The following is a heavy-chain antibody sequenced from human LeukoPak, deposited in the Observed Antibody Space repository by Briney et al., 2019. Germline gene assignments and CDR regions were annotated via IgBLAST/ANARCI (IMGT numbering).Heavy chain of an antibody. CDR1: GYSISSGYY. J-gene: IGHJ4*02. CDR3: HHYDSSGYYDFDY. V-gene: IGHV4-38-2*02. CDR2: IYHSGST. Sequence: SETLSLTCTVSGYSISSGYYWGWIRQPPGKGLEWIGSIYHSGSTYYNPSLKSRVTISVDTSKNQFSLKLSSVTAADTAVYYCHHYDSSGYYDFDYWGQGTLVTVSS. D-gene: IGHD3-22*01.